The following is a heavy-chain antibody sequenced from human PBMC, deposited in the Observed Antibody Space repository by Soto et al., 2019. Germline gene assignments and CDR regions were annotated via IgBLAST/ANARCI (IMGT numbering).Heavy chain of an antibody. D-gene: IGHD1-26*01. CDR2: MNPTSGHT. V-gene: IGHV1-8*01. Sequence: GASVKVSCKASGYSFTTYDIYWVRQGTGQGLEWMGWMNPTSGHTGYAQKFQGRVTMTRDTSISAAYMELSSLRSEDTAVYYCAVIVGATLSHYCPWGQGTLVTVSS. CDR1: GYSFTTYD. CDR3: AVIVGATLSHYCP. J-gene: IGHJ5*02.